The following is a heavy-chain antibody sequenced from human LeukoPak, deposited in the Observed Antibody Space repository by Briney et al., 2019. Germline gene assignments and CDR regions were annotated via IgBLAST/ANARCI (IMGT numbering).Heavy chain of an antibody. D-gene: IGHD1-26*01. CDR1: GGSISSGSYY. J-gene: IGHJ4*02. Sequence: SETLSLTCTVSGGSISSGSYYWSWIRQPAGKGLEWIGRIYTSGSTNYNPSLKSRVTISVDTSKNQFSLKLSSVTAADTAVYYCARVGTPECVDYWGQGTLVTVSS. V-gene: IGHV4-61*02. CDR2: IYTSGST. CDR3: ARVGTPECVDY.